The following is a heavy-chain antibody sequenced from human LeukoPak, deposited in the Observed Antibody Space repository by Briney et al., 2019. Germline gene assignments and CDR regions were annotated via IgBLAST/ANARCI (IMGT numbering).Heavy chain of an antibody. CDR2: IYYSGST. J-gene: IGHJ4*02. V-gene: IGHV4-59*01. CDR3: ARGQQDSISGFDY. Sequence: PSETLSLTCTVSGGSISSYYWSWLRQPPGKGLEGIGYIYYSGSTNYNPSLKSRVTISVDTSKNQFSLKLSSVTAADTAVYYCARGQQDSISGFDYWGQGTLVTVSS. D-gene: IGHD3-22*01. CDR1: GGSISSYY.